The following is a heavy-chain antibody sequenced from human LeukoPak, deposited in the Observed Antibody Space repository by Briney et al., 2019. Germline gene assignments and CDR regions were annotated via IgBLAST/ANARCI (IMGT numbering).Heavy chain of an antibody. J-gene: IGHJ4*02. Sequence: GGSLRLSCGASGFTFSNYWMTWFRQTPGKDLEWVGNIKYDGSEKYYVDSVKGRFTISRDNAKNSLYLHMNSLRVEDTAIYYCARDYVWGSSESDYWGQGTLVTVSS. CDR3: ARDYVWGSSESDY. CDR2: IKYDGSEK. D-gene: IGHD7-27*01. CDR1: GFTFSNYW. V-gene: IGHV3-7*01.